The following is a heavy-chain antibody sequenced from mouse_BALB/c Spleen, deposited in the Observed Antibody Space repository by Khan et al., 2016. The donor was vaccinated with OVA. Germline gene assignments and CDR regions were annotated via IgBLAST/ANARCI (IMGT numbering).Heavy chain of an antibody. D-gene: IGHD1-1*01. Sequence: VQLQESGPGLVAPSQSLSITCTVSGFSLTSYGVHWVRQPPGKGLEWLVVIWSDGFTTYNSALKSRLSISTDNSKSQIFLKLNSIQTDDTAMYYCARGIYYFGSRYMDYWGQGTSVTVSS. CDR2: IWSDGFT. CDR1: GFSLTSYG. J-gene: IGHJ4*01. V-gene: IGHV2-6*02. CDR3: ARGIYYFGSRYMDY.